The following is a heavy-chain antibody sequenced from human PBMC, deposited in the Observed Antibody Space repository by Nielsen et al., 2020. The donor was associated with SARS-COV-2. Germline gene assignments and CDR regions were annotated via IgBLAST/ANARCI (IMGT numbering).Heavy chain of an antibody. J-gene: IGHJ6*02. CDR1: GFTFSSYW. V-gene: IGHV3-74*01. CDR3: ARHLAVDYYYGMDV. D-gene: IGHD6-19*01. CDR2: INSDGSST. Sequence: GESLKISCAASGFTFSSYWMHWVRQAPGKGLVWVSRINSDGSSTSYADSVKGRFTISRDNAKNSLYLQMNSLRDEDTAVYYCARHLAVDYYYGMDVWGQGTTVTVSS.